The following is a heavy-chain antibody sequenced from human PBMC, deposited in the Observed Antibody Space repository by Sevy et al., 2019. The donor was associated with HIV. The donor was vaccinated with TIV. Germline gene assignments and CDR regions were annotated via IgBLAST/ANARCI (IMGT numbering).Heavy chain of an antibody. CDR3: AKHCSQHFDNSGYGEAFDV. V-gene: IGHV4-39*01. D-gene: IGHD3-22*01. CDR1: GASITSSIYY. CDR2: IHHSGST. Sequence: SETLSLTCSVSGASITSSIYYWAWIRQSPAKGLEWFGSIHHSGSTYYNLSLKSRVTISVDTSKNHFSLKMNSVTAADTAVYYCAKHCSQHFDNSGYGEAFDVWGQGTKVTVSS. J-gene: IGHJ3*01.